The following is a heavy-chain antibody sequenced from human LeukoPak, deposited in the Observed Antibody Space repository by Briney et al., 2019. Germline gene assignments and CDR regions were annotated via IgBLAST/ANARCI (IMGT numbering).Heavy chain of an antibody. V-gene: IGHV4-39*01. CDR3: ARHSAVTTFIFDY. CDR1: GGSISSSYYY. CDR2: IFYSGST. D-gene: IGHD4-17*01. Sequence: SETLSLTCTVSGGSISSSYYYWGWIRQPPGKGLEWIGSIFYSGSTYYNPSLKCRVTISLDTSKNQFSLRLSSVTAADTAVYYCARHSAVTTFIFDYWGQGTLVTVSS. J-gene: IGHJ4*02.